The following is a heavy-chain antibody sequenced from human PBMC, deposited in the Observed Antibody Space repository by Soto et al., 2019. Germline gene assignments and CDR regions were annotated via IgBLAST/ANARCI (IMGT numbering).Heavy chain of an antibody. CDR1: GFSLTETGIG. Sequence: QITLKESGPTLVKPTQTLTLTFTFSGFSLTETGIGVGWIRQPPGKALEWLALIYWDDDKRYSPSLKRGLTISKDASKNQVVLTKTNVDAVDKATYYCAHRRSGYFDSWGQGTLVTVSS. V-gene: IGHV2-5*02. CDR3: AHRRSGYFDS. CDR2: IYWDDDK. J-gene: IGHJ4*02.